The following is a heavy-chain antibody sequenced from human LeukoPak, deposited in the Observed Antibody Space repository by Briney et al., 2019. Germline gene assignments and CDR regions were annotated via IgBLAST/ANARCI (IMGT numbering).Heavy chain of an antibody. CDR1: GFSLSTSGTR. V-gene: IGHV2-70*04. Sequence: SGPTLVKPTQTLTLTCTVSGFSLSTSGTRVSWIRQPPGKALEWLARIDWDDDKFYSTSLKTRLTISKDNSKNQVVLTMTNMDPVDTATYYCGRIVVDSSGYYSDYWRERTLVTVSS. D-gene: IGHD3-22*01. CDR2: IDWDDDK. CDR3: GRIVVDSSGYYSDY. J-gene: IGHJ4*02.